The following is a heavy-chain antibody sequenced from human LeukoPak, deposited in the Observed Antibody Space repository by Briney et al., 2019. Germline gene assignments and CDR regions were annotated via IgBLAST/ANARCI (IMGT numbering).Heavy chain of an antibody. D-gene: IGHD6-19*01. J-gene: IGHJ4*02. CDR1: GFTFSSYS. CDR2: ISSSSSTM. CDR3: ARDPVAGYFDY. V-gene: IGHV3-48*04. Sequence: GGSLRLSCAASGFTFSSYSMNWVRQAPGKGLEWVSYISSSSSTMYYADSVKGRFTISRDNAKNSLYLQMNSLRAEDTAVYYCARDPVAGYFDYWGQGTLVTVSS.